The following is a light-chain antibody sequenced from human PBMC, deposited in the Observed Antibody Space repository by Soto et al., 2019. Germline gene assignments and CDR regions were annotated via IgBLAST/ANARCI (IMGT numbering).Light chain of an antibody. J-gene: IGLJ1*01. CDR3: SSYSSSSTLV. CDR1: SSDVGGYKY. Sequence: QSVLTQPACVSLSPGQSITIACTGTSSDVGGYKYVSLYQQHPGKAPKLMIYEVSNRPSGVSNRFSGSESGNTASLTISGLQAEDEADYYCSSYSSSSTLVFGTGTKVTVL. V-gene: IGLV2-14*01. CDR2: EVS.